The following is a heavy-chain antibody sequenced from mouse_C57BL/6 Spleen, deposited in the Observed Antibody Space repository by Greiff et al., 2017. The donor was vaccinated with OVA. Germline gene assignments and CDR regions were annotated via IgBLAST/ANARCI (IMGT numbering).Heavy chain of an antibody. V-gene: IGHV7-3*01. CDR1: GFTFTDYY. CDR3: ARYEGDYGFDY. CDR2: IRNKANGYTT. Sequence: EVKLVESGGGLVQPGGSLSLSCAASGFTFTDYYMSWVRQPPGKALEWLGFIRNKANGYTTEYSASVKGRFTISRDNSQSILYLQMNALRAEDSATYYGARYEGDYGFDYWGQGTTLTVSS. D-gene: IGHD2-4*01. J-gene: IGHJ2*01.